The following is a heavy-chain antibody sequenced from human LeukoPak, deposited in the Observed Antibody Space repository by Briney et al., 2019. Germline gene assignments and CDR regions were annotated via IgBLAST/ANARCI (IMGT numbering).Heavy chain of an antibody. CDR2: IYPTDSDT. CDR3: ARGNNRAFEI. CDR1: GFPFTSYW. D-gene: IGHD2/OR15-2a*01. J-gene: IGHJ3*02. Sequence: GESLQISCKGFGFPFTSYWIGWVRQMPGKGLESMGIIYPTDSDTGYSPSFQGQVTISADRSISTAYLQWSSLKASDTAIYYCARGNNRAFEIWGQGTMVTVSS. V-gene: IGHV5-51*01.